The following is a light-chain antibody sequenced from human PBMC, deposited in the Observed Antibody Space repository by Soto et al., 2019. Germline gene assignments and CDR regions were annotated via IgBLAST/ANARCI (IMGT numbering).Light chain of an antibody. J-gene: IGLJ2*01. CDR2: RNN. V-gene: IGLV1-47*01. Sequence: QSVLTQPPSASGTPGQRVTISCSGSSSNIGSNYVYWYQQLTGTAHKLLIYRNNQRPSGVPDRFSGSKSGTSASLAISGLRSEDEADYYCAAWDDSLSGHVVFGGGTKVTVL. CDR1: SSNIGSNY. CDR3: AAWDDSLSGHVV.